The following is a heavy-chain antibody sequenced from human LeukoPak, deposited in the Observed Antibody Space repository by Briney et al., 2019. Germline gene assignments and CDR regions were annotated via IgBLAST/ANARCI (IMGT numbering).Heavy chain of an antibody. CDR3: ARDAGERWTVDFDY. V-gene: IGHV3-74*01. D-gene: IGHD3/OR15-3a*01. CDR1: GFNFSDYW. Sequence: GGSLRLSCTASGFNFSDYWMHWVRQRPGEGLVWVSRIKRDGSSTSYADSVKGRFTISRDNSKNTLYLQMDSLRAEDTAVYYCARDAGERWTVDFDYWGQGTLITVSP. CDR2: IKRDGSST. J-gene: IGHJ4*02.